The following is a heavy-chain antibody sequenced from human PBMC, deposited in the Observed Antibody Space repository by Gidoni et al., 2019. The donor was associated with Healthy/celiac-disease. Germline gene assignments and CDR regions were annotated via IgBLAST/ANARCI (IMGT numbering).Heavy chain of an antibody. CDR3: ARGGSSGWYSH. Sequence: QVQLVQSGAEVTKPGASVQVSCKASGYTFPSSYMHWVRQAPGQGREWMGISNPSGGSTSYAQKFQGRVTMTRDTSTSTVYMELSSLRSEDTAVYYCARGGSSGWYSHWGQGTLVTVSS. CDR2: SNPSGGST. J-gene: IGHJ4*02. D-gene: IGHD6-19*01. CDR1: GYTFPSSY. V-gene: IGHV1-46*03.